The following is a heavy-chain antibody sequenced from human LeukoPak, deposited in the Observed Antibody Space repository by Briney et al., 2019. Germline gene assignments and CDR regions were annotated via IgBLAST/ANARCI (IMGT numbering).Heavy chain of an antibody. V-gene: IGHV4-39*07. D-gene: IGHD3-22*01. CDR1: GGSISSSSYY. CDR3: ARAVDYYDSSGLDAFDI. Sequence: PSETLSLTCTVSGGSISSSSYYWGWIRQPPGKGLEWIGSIYYSGSTYYNPSLKSRVTISVDTSKNQFSLKLSSVTAADTAVYYCARAVDYYDSSGLDAFDIWGQGTMVTVSS. CDR2: IYYSGST. J-gene: IGHJ3*02.